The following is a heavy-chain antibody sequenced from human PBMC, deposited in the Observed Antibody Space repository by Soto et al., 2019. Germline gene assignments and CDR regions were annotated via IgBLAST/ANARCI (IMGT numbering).Heavy chain of an antibody. D-gene: IGHD1-26*01. CDR3: TRDDQGIATSGTPILGS. Sequence: EVQLVESGGRLVQPGTSLRLSCIASGFRFDDYAMHWVRQAPGKGLEWVSGMTWNSETIDYAESVRGRFTISRDNAENSVVLQMDRLSPEDTALYFCTRDDQGIATSGTPILGSWGQGTPVTVSS. CDR1: GFRFDDYA. J-gene: IGHJ4*02. V-gene: IGHV3-9*01. CDR2: MTWNSETI.